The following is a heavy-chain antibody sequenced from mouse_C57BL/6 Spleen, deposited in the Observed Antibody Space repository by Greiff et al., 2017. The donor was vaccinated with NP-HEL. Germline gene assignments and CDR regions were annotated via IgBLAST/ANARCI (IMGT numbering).Heavy chain of an antibody. D-gene: IGHD2-3*01. V-gene: IGHV1-66*01. CDR2: IYPGSGNT. J-gene: IGHJ4*01. CDR1: GYSFTSYY. Sequence: QVQLQQSGPELVKPGASVKISCKASGYSFTSYYIHWVKQRPGQGLAWIGWIYPGSGNTKYNEKFKGKATLTADTSSSTAYMQLSSLTSEDSEVYYCAREGDGYLYAMDYWGQGTSVTVAS. CDR3: AREGDGYLYAMDY.